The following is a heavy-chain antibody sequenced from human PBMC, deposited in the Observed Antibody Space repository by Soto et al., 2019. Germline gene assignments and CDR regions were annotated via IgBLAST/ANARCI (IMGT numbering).Heavy chain of an antibody. CDR1: GFIFSSYA. D-gene: IGHD1-1*01. CDR2: ISSDGSNR. CDR3: AKATWNLAHTPYFDF. Sequence: QVQLVESGGGVVQPGRSLRLSCAASGFIFSSYAMHWVRQAPGKGLEWVAVISSDGSNRYYADSVGGRFTISRDNSENTVYLHMSSLTGDDTAVFYCAKATWNLAHTPYFDFWGQGTLVTVSS. V-gene: IGHV3-30-3*01. J-gene: IGHJ4*02.